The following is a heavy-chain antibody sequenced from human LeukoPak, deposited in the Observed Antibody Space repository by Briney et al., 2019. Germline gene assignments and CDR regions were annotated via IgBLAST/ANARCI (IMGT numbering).Heavy chain of an antibody. CDR1: GRSISTYF. Sequence: SETLSLTCTVSGRSISTYFWSWLRQPPGKGLEWIGYVYYSGSTNYNPSLKSRVTISVDMSKNQFSLKLTSVTAADTAVYYCATSALDNSGSYYNPQPFDYWGQGTLVTVSS. CDR2: VYYSGST. J-gene: IGHJ4*02. V-gene: IGHV4-59*01. D-gene: IGHD3-10*01. CDR3: ATSALDNSGSYYNPQPFDY.